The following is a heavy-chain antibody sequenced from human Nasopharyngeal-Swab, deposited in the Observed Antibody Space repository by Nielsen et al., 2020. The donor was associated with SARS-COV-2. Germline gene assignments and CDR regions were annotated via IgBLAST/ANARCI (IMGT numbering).Heavy chain of an antibody. D-gene: IGHD6-19*01. V-gene: IGHV3-15*01. CDR3: TTDEAVAGPDDY. CDR2: IKSKTDGGTT. J-gene: IGHJ4*02. Sequence: ARQAPGKGLEWVGRIKSKTDGGTTDYAAPVKGRFTISRDDSKNTLYLQMNSLKTEDTAVYYCTTDEAVAGPDDYWGQGTLVTVSS.